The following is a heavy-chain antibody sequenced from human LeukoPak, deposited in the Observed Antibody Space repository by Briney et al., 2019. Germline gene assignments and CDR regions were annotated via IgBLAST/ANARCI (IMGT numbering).Heavy chain of an antibody. D-gene: IGHD3-10*01. V-gene: IGHV1-69*13. CDR3: AREVSSVGANYFDY. CDR2: IIPIFGTA. J-gene: IGHJ4*02. CDR1: GGTFSSYA. Sequence: GASVKVSCKASGGTFSSYAISWVRQAPGQGLEWMGGIIPIFGTANYAQKFQGRVTITADESTSTAYMELSSLRSEDVAVYYCAREVSSVGANYFDYWGQGTLVTVSS.